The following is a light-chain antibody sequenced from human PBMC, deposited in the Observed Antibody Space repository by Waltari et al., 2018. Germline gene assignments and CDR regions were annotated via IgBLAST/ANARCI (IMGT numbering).Light chain of an antibody. CDR1: QRISYW. CDR2: KAS. J-gene: IGKJ2*01. V-gene: IGKV1-5*03. CDR3: QQYNTYPAT. Sequence: DIQMTQSPSSLSASVGDRVTITCRASQRISYWLAWYQQKPGKAPKLLVYKASSLESGVPSRFSGSVSGKEYTLTISSLQPDDFATYYCQQYNTYPATFGQGTKVEIK.